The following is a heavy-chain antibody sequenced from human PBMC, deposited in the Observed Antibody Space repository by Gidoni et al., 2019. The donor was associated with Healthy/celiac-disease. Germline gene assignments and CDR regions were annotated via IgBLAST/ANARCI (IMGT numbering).Heavy chain of an antibody. V-gene: IGHV3-53*01. J-gene: IGHJ6*02. Sequence: EVQLVESGGGLIQPGGSLRLSCAASGFTVSSNYMSWVRQAPGKGLEWVSVIYSGGSTYYADSVKGRFTISRENSKNTLYLQMNSLRAEDTAVYYCARGPGMGATYYGMDVWGQGTTVTVS. CDR2: IYSGGST. D-gene: IGHD1-26*01. CDR3: ARGPGMGATYYGMDV. CDR1: GFTVSSNY.